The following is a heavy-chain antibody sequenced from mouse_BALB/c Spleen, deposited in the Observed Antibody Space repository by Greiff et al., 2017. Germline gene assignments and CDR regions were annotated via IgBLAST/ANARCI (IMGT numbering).Heavy chain of an antibody. Sequence: EVQLQQSGAELVKPGASVKLSCTASGFNIKDTYMHWVKQRPEQGLEWIGRIDPANGNTKYDPKFQGKATITADTSSNTAYLQLSSLTSEDTAVYYCARSRDYDRAFAYWGQGTLVTVSA. CDR1: GFNIKDTY. V-gene: IGHV14-3*02. CDR2: IDPANGNT. J-gene: IGHJ3*01. D-gene: IGHD2-4*01. CDR3: ARSRDYDRAFAY.